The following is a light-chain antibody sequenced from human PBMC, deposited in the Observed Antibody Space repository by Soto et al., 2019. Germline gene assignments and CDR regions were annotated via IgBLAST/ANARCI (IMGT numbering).Light chain of an antibody. CDR2: DVT. CDR1: SSDVGGYVY. CDR3: CSYAGTYTFYV. J-gene: IGLJ1*01. Sequence: QSALTQPRSVSGSPGQSVTISCTGTSSDVGGYVYVSWYQQHPGKAPKLMIYDVTKRPSGVPDRFSGSRSGNTASLTISGLQAEDDADYYCCSYAGTYTFYVFGTGTKVTVL. V-gene: IGLV2-11*01.